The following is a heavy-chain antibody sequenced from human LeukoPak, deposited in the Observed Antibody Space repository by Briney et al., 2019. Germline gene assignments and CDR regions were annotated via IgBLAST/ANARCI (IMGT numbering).Heavy chain of an antibody. V-gene: IGHV3-30*02. Sequence: GGSLRLSCAASGFTFSSYGMHWVRQAPGKGLEWVAFIRYDGSNKYYADSVKGRFTISRDNSKNMLYLQMNSLRAEDTAVYYCAKEDTVTTWGAQLEATDYWGQGTLVTVSS. D-gene: IGHD4-11*01. CDR3: AKEDTVTTWGAQLEATDY. J-gene: IGHJ4*02. CDR2: IRYDGSNK. CDR1: GFTFSSYG.